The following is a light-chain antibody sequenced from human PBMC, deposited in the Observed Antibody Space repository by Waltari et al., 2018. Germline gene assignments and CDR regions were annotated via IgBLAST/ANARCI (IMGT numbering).Light chain of an antibody. V-gene: IGKV1-9*01. J-gene: IGKJ5*01. CDR1: QGISSY. CDR3: QQLNSYPT. Sequence: DIQLTQSPSFLSASVGARVTITCRASQGISSYLAWYQPKPGKAPKLLIYAASTLQSGVPSRFRGSGSGTEFTLTISSLQPEDFATYYCQQLNSYPTFGQGTRLEIK. CDR2: AAS.